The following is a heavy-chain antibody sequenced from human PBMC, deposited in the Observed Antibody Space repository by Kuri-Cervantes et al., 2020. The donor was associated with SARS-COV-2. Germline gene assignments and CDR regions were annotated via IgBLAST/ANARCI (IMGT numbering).Heavy chain of an antibody. CDR2: TYHRSKWYN. V-gene: IGHV6-1*01. CDR3: ARAPDGYCSGGSCYSGYFQH. CDR1: GDSASSTSAA. Sequence: SQTLSLTCAISGDSASSTSAAWNWIRQSPSRGLEWLGRTYHRSKWYNEYAVSVKSRITINPDTSKNQFSLQLNFVTPEDTAVYYCARAPDGYCSGGSCYSGYFQHWGQGTLVTVSS. J-gene: IGHJ1*01. D-gene: IGHD2-15*01.